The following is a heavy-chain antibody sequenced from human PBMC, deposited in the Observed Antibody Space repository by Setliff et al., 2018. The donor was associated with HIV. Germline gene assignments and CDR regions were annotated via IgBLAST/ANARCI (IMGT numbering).Heavy chain of an antibody. D-gene: IGHD3-22*01. CDR2: IYYTGST. J-gene: IGHJ5*02. Sequence: ASETLSLTCTVSGGSISSYYWSWIRQPPGKRLEWIGYIYYTGSTNYNPSLKSRVTISVDTSKNQFSLKLRSVTAADTAVYYCAGVLSSGYYDGPWGQGTLVTVSS. CDR1: GGSISSYY. CDR3: AGVLSSGYYDGP. V-gene: IGHV4-59*01.